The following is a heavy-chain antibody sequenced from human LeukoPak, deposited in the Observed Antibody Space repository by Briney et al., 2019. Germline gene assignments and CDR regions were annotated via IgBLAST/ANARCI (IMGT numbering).Heavy chain of an antibody. CDR3: ARGSGTTGTIYMDV. D-gene: IGHD1-1*01. V-gene: IGHV4-59*02. CDR2: IDYSGST. J-gene: IGHJ6*03. Sequence: SETLSLTCTVPGGSVRPYFWNWIRQSPGKGLEWLAFIDYSGSTSYNPSLNSRATISTDTSKSQFSLRLSSVTAADTAVYYCARGSGTTGTIYMDVWGKGIAVTVSS. CDR1: GGSVRPYF.